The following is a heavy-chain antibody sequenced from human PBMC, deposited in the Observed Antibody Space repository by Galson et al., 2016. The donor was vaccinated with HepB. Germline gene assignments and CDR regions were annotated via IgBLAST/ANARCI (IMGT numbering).Heavy chain of an antibody. J-gene: IGHJ4*02. CDR2: ISITGRFI. CDR3: EAVSSSSGEDFDF. D-gene: IGHD6-6*01. Sequence: SLRLSCAASGFTFSTYTMIWVRQAPGKGLEWVSSISITGRFIYYADSVRGRFTISRDNAKNSLYPQMSSLRAEDTAVYYCEAVSSSSGEDFDFWGQGTLVTVSS. CDR1: GFTFSTYT. V-gene: IGHV3-21*06.